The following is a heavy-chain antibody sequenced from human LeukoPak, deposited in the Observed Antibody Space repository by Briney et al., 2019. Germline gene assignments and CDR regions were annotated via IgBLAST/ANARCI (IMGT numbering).Heavy chain of an antibody. CDR3: ATSLQVVVDY. CDR2: ISRSGATT. CDR1: GFIVGEYG. Sequence: GDSLRLSCSGSGFIVGEYGMSWVRQPPGKGLQWVSGISRSGATTGYADSVKGRFTISRDNAKNSLYLQMNSLRAEDTAVYYCATSLQVVVDYWGQGTLVTVSS. D-gene: IGHD6-6*01. V-gene: IGHV3-20*04. J-gene: IGHJ4*02.